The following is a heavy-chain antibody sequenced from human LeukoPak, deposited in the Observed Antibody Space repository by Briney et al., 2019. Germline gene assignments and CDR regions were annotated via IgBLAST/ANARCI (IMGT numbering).Heavy chain of an antibody. CDR1: GGSISSYY. Sequence: SEPLSLTCTVSGGSISSYYWSRIRQPPGKGLEWIGYIYYSGSTNYNPSLKSRVTISVDTSKNQFSLKLSSVTAADTAVYYCARDLRAAAGTNWFDPWGQGTLVTVSS. J-gene: IGHJ5*02. V-gene: IGHV4-59*01. CDR2: IYYSGST. CDR3: ARDLRAAAGTNWFDP. D-gene: IGHD6-13*01.